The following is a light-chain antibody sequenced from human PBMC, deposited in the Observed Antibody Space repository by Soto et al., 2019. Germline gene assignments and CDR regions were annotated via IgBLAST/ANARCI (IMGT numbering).Light chain of an antibody. J-gene: IGLJ1*01. CDR2: EVS. V-gene: IGLV2-14*01. CDR3: TSYTSSSTLYV. CDR1: SSDVGGYNY. Sequence: QSALTQPASVSGSPGQSITISCTGTSSDVGGYNYVSWYQQRPGKAPKLMIYEVSNRPSGVSHRFSGSKSGNTASLTISGLQAEDEADYYCTSYTSSSTLYVFGTGTKVT.